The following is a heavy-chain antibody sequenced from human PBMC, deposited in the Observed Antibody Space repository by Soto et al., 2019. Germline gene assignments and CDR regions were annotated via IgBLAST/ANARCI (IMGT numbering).Heavy chain of an antibody. CDR3: TTDGMVRGAIDY. CDR2: IKSYGSGVAT. CDR1: GITFKDAW. J-gene: IGHJ4*02. V-gene: IGHV3-15*01. Sequence: DVQLVESGGGLGMPGGSLRLSCVISGITFKDAWMSWVRQAPGKGLEWVSRIKSYGSGVATDYTETVTGRFTISRDESKNTLYLQMNSLNTADTCVYYCTTDGMVRGAIDYWGQGTLVTVPS. D-gene: IGHD3-10*01.